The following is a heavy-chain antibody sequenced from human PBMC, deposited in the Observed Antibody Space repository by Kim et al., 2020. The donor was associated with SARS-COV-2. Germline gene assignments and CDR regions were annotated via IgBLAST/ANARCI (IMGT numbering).Heavy chain of an antibody. CDR2: GNTQ. D-gene: IGHD7-27*01. CDR3: ARVWVY. V-gene: IGHV3-11*01. Sequence: GNTQYYPDSVQGRLTISMDNAKNSLYLQMNSLRAEETAIYYCARVWVYWGQGALVTVSS. J-gene: IGHJ4*02.